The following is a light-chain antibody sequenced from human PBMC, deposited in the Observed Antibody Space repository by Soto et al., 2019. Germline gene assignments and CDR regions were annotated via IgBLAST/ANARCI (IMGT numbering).Light chain of an antibody. CDR1: QTVNSLF. CDR2: GTT. Sequence: EIVLTQSPGTPSLSPGERATLSCRASQTVNSLFFGWHQQKPGQAPRLLIYGTTNRAAGIPDRFSGSGSGTDFTLTISRLEPEDSAVYFCQQYGISPKTFGQGTKVDIK. V-gene: IGKV3-20*01. CDR3: QQYGISPKT. J-gene: IGKJ1*01.